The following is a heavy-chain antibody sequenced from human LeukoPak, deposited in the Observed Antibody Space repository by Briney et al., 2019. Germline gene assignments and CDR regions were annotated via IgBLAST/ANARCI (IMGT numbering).Heavy chain of an antibody. CDR1: GFTFSNYW. D-gene: IGHD2-15*01. J-gene: IGHJ4*02. V-gene: IGHV3-7*03. CDR3: ATTQTFDY. Sequence: GGSLRLSCIASGFTFSNYWMSWVRQAPGKGLEWVANIKQDGSEKYYMDSVKGRFSISRDNAKNSLNLQMNNLRAEDTAVYCATTQTFDYWGQGTQVTVSS. CDR2: IKQDGSEK.